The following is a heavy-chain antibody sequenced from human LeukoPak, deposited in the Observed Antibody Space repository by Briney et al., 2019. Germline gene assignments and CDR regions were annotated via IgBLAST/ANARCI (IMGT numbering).Heavy chain of an antibody. CDR1: GFTFSSCG. Sequence: GRSLRLSCAASGFTFSSCGMHWVRQAPGKGLEWVAVIWYGGSNKYYADSVKGRFTISRDNSKNTLYLQMHSLNAEDTAVYFCVRDNPRCCGVVPANIDDYWGQGALVTVSS. V-gene: IGHV3-33*01. D-gene: IGHD2-21*02. J-gene: IGHJ4*02. CDR2: IWYGGSNK. CDR3: VRDNPRCCGVVPANIDDY.